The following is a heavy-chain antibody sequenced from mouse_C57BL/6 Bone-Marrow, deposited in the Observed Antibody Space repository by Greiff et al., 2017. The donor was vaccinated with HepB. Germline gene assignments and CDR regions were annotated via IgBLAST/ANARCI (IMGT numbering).Heavy chain of an antibody. Sequence: QVQLKEPGAELVRPGSSVKLSCKASGYTFTSYWMHWVKQRPIQGLEWIGNIDPSDSETHYNQKFKDKATLTVDKSSSTAYMQLSSLTSEDSAVYYCARRGFDYWGQGTTLTVSS. CDR3: ARRGFDY. CDR1: GYTFTSYW. J-gene: IGHJ2*01. V-gene: IGHV1-52*01. CDR2: IDPSDSET.